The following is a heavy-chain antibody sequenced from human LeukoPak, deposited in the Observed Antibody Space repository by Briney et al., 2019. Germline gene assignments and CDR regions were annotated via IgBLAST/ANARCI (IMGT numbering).Heavy chain of an antibody. CDR1: GYSFTSHY. CDR3: ARDNSIHERGWWFDP. V-gene: IGHV1-46*01. Sequence: AASVKVSCKASGYSFTSHYMHWVRQAPGQGLEWMGLINPRGTSTIYAEKFQGRIIMTRDMSTTTDYMELGSLKSDDTAVYYCARDNSIHERGWWFDPWGQGTPVTVSS. D-gene: IGHD4-23*01. J-gene: IGHJ5*02. CDR2: INPRGTST.